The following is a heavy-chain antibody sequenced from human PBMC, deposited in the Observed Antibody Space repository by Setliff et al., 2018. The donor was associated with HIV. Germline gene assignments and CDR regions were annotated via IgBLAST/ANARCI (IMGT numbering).Heavy chain of an antibody. J-gene: IGHJ4*02. CDR2: IHTSGST. Sequence: SETLSLTCAVSGDSMSGYYWSWIRQSPGKKLEWIGYIHTSGSTNYNPSLKSRVTISLDTSNDRFSLRLSSVTAADTAVYYCARQFDSWGQGTLVTVSS. V-gene: IGHV4-4*08. CDR1: GDSMSGYY. CDR3: ARQFDS.